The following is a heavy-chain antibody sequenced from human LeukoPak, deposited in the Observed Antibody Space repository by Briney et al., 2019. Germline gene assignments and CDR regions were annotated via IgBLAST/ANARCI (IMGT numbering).Heavy chain of an antibody. Sequence: PSETLSLTCTVSGGSISSYYWSWIRQPAGKGLEWIGYIYHSGTTYYNPSLKSRVTISADTSKNQFSLKLSSVTAADTAVYYCAALLTYCSGGSCPFDNWGQGTLVTVSS. V-gene: IGHV4-59*04. CDR3: AALLTYCSGGSCPFDN. CDR1: GGSISSYY. CDR2: IYHSGTT. J-gene: IGHJ4*02. D-gene: IGHD2-15*01.